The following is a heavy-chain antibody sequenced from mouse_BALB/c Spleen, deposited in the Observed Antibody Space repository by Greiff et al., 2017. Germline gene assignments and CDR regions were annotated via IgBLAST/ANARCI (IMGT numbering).Heavy chain of an antibody. CDR2: IWAGGST. V-gene: IGHV2-9*02. J-gene: IGHJ3*01. Sequence: QVQLKESGPGLVAPSQSLSITCTVSGFSLTSYGVHWVRQPPGKGLEWLGVIWAGGSTNYNSALMSRLSISKDNSKSQVFLKMNSLQTDDTLMYYCARESSSYFAYWGQGTLVTVSA. D-gene: IGHD1-1*01. CDR1: GFSLTSYG. CDR3: ARESSSYFAY.